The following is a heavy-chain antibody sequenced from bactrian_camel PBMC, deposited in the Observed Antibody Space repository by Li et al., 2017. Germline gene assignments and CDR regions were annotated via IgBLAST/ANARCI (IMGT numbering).Heavy chain of an antibody. CDR2: IAGDGRT. CDR3: AADLVTDEPSLVEREHYY. CDR1: GYTLPMN. D-gene: IGHD1*01. Sequence: VQLVESGGDSVQAGESLRLSCVASGYTLPMNVGWFRRLPGQEREGVAAIAGDGRTDYADSVKGRFTISRDGAKNIIELQMHSLKPEDTATYYCAADLVTDEPSLVEREHYYWGQGTQVTVSS. V-gene: IGHV3S53*01. J-gene: IGHJ4*01.